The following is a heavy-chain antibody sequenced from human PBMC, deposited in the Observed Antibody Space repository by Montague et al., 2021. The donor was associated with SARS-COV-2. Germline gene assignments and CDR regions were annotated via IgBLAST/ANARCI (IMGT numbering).Heavy chain of an antibody. D-gene: IGHD1-26*01. V-gene: IGHV2-5*02. Sequence: PALVKPTQTLTLTCTFSGFSLSTSGVGVGWIRQPPGKALEWLAPIYWDYDKRYSPSLKSRLTITKDTSKNQVVLTMTNMDPVDTATYYCAHRRGLLLSDAFDVWGQGTMVTVSS. J-gene: IGHJ3*01. CDR2: IYWDYDK. CDR3: AHRRGLLLSDAFDV. CDR1: GFSLSTSGVG.